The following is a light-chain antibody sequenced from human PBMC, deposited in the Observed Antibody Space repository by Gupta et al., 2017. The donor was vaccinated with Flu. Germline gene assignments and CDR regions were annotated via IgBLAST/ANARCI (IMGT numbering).Light chain of an antibody. Sequence: PSLLPASVSDRVSITSLVSQEIPTALDWFHQEPGKAPKLLIYDMSKLETGVPSRFSGSGSGTXFTFTIXNLQPDDLVEYYCLQYSSRPLSFGXGTKVEIK. V-gene: IGKV1-33*01. CDR2: DMS. CDR3: LQYSSRPLS. CDR1: QEIPTA. J-gene: IGKJ4*01.